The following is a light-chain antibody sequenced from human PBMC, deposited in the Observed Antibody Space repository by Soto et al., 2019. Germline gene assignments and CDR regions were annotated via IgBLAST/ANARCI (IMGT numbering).Light chain of an antibody. CDR2: EVT. V-gene: IGLV2-14*01. CDR3: RSYTTSSTRV. Sequence: QSALTQPASVSGSPGQSIAVSCTGSSSDVGIYNYVSWYQQHPGKVPKLILYEVTNRPSGVSNRFSGSKSGNTASLTISGLQAEYEADYYCRSYTTSSTRVFGTGTKVTVL. CDR1: SSDVGIYNY. J-gene: IGLJ1*01.